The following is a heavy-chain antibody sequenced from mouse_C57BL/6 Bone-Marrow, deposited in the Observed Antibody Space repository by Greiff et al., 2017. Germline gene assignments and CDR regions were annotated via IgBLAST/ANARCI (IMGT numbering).Heavy chain of an antibody. J-gene: IGHJ1*03. Sequence: QVQLQQPGAELVKPGASVKMSCKASGYTFTSYWINWVKQRPGQGLEWIGDIYPGSGSTTYNEKFKSKATLTVDTSSSTAYMQLSSLTPVDSAVYYCARGGYGSSHWYFDVWGTGTTVTVSS. V-gene: IGHV1-55*01. CDR1: GYTFTSYW. CDR2: IYPGSGST. D-gene: IGHD1-1*01. CDR3: ARGGYGSSHWYFDV.